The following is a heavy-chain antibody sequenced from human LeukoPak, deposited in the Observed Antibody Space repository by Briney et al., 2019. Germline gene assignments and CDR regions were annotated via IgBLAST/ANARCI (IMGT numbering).Heavy chain of an antibody. CDR3: AKDRGDYFDY. D-gene: IGHD2-15*01. V-gene: IGHV3-64*01. CDR2: ISSNGGST. Sequence: GGSLRLSCAASGFTFSSYAMHWVRQAPGKGLEYVSAISSNGGSTYYANSVKGRFTISRDNSKNTLYLQMGSLRAEDMAVYYCAKDRGDYFDYWGQGTLVTVSS. J-gene: IGHJ4*02. CDR1: GFTFSSYA.